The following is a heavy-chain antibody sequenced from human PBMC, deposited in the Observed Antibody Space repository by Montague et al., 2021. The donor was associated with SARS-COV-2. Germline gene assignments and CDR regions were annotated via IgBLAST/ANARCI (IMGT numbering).Heavy chain of an antibody. Sequence: SETLSLTCTVSGSSFDRDNFSLASTRQTTGKRPEWLGVISNGGWTFHNPSLKSRVTISVNTPRNRLPLIVKSVTAADTAVYYCARQRRYDVVTYYPDYWGQRILITVSS. J-gene: IGHJ4*02. CDR2: ISNGGWT. CDR3: ARQRRYDVVTYYPDY. V-gene: IGHV4-39*01. D-gene: IGHD3-9*01. CDR1: GSSFDRDNFS.